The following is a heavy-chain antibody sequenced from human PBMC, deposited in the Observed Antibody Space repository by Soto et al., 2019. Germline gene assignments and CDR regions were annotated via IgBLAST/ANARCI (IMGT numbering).Heavy chain of an antibody. Sequence: NPGGSLRLSCAASGFTFSNAWMSWVRQAPGKGLEWVGRIKSKTDGGTTDYAAPVKGRFTISRDDSKNTLYLQMNSLKTEDTAVYYCTTDPGTMVRGVIISAYGMDVWGQGTTVTVSS. CDR2: IKSKTDGGTT. CDR3: TTDPGTMVRGVIISAYGMDV. CDR1: GFTFSNAW. D-gene: IGHD3-10*01. V-gene: IGHV3-15*01. J-gene: IGHJ6*02.